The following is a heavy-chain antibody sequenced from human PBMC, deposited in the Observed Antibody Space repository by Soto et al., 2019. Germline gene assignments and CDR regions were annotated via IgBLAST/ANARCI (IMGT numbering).Heavy chain of an antibody. CDR3: ARLPSRHLVDY. CDR1: GSSINSSGYY. D-gene: IGHD3-3*02. V-gene: IGHV4-39*01. J-gene: IGHJ4*02. Sequence: PSETLSLTCTVSGSSINSSGYYWGWIRQPPGKGLKWIGSMFYGVSTYYNPSLKSRVTVSVDTSKNQFFLNLRSVTAADTAVYYCARLPSRHLVDYWGQGTLVTVSS. CDR2: MFYGVST.